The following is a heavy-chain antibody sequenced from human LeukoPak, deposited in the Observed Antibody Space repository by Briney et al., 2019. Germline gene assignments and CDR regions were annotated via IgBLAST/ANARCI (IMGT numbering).Heavy chain of an antibody. CDR3: AADKIVGATTEFDY. V-gene: IGHV1-58*01. CDR2: IVVGSGNT. D-gene: IGHD1-26*01. Sequence: SVKVSCKASGFTFTSSAVQWVRQARGQRLEWIGWIVVGSGNTNYAQKFQERVTITWDMSTSTAYMELSSLRSEDTAVYYCAADKIVGATTEFDYWGQGTLVTVSS. CDR1: GFTFTSSA. J-gene: IGHJ4*02.